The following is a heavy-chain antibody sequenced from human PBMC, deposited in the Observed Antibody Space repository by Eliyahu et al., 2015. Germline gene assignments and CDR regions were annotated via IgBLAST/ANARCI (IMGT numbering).Heavy chain of an antibody. CDR2: VANRGYT. CDR3: ARGGFVAAADPFDF. Sequence: QVHLQESGPGVVRPSQTRSLSCNVSDVSLGGSSVFWNWIRRPPGKGLXWIGYVANRGYTLYRPSFQSRVSISLDPSKKQFSLSLTSVTAADTAVYFCARGGFVAAADPFDFWGPGILVTVSS. J-gene: IGHJ4*02. CDR1: DVSLGGSSVF. D-gene: IGHD3-3*01. V-gene: IGHV4-30-4*08.